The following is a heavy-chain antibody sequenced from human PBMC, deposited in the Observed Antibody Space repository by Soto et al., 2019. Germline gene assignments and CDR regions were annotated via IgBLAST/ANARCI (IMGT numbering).Heavy chain of an antibody. CDR1: GYSFTSYW. D-gene: IGHD6-6*01. CDR3: ARNMAARVAYYYYGMDV. V-gene: IGHV5-51*01. CDR2: IYPGDSDT. Sequence: PGESLKISCKGSGYSFTSYWIVWVRQMPGKGLEWMGIIYPGDSDTRYSPSFQGQVTISADKSISTAYLQWSSLKASDTAMYYCARNMAARVAYYYYGMDVWGQGTTVTVSS. J-gene: IGHJ6*02.